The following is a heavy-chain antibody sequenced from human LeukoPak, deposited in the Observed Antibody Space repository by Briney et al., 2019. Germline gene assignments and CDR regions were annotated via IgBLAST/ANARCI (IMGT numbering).Heavy chain of an antibody. CDR2: LSGSGGST. V-gene: IGHV3-23*01. Sequence: GGSLRLSCAASGFTFSSHAMSWVRQAPGKGLEWVSSLSGSGGSTYHADSVKGRFSISRDNSKNTLYLQLNSLRAEDTAVYYCAKGGSTSRVTTSRVVFGYYYYMDVWGKGTPVTVS. D-gene: IGHD4-17*01. CDR1: GFTFSSHA. CDR3: AKGGSTSRVTTSRVVFGYYYYMDV. J-gene: IGHJ6*03.